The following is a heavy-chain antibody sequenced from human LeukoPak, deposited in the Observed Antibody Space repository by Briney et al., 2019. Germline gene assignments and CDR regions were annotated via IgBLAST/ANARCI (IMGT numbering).Heavy chain of an antibody. CDR1: GFTFSRYG. D-gene: IGHD6-19*01. CDR3: ATKQWLAPPPDS. V-gene: IGHV3-30*02. Sequence: PGGSLRLSCAASGFTFSRYGMHWVRQAPGKGLEWVAFIRYDGTNKEYADSVKGRFTISRDNSKNTVYLLMNSLRTEDTAVYYCATKQWLAPPPDSWGQGTPVTVSS. J-gene: IGHJ4*02. CDR2: IRYDGTNK.